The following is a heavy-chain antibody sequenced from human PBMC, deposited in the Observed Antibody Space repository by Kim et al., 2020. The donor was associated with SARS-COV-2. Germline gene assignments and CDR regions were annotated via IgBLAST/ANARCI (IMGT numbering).Heavy chain of an antibody. D-gene: IGHD6-13*01. CDR1: GGSFSGYY. V-gene: IGHV4-34*01. J-gene: IGHJ5*02. CDR2: INHSGST. Sequence: SETLSLTCAVYGGSFSGYYWSWIRQPPGKGLEWIGEINHSGSTNYNPSLKSRVTISVDTSKNQFSLKLSSVTAADTAVYYCARGCSSSWYATAVFDLWG. CDR3: ARGCSSSWYATAVFDL.